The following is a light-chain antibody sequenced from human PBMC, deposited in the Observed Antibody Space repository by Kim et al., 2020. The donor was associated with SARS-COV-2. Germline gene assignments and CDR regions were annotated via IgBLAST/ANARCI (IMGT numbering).Light chain of an antibody. Sequence: LSPGERSTLSCRASQSVSSSYLAWYQQTPGQAPRLLIYGASSRATGIPDRFSGSGSGTDFTLTISRLEPEDFAVYYCQQYGSPITFGQGTRLEIK. CDR3: QQYGSPIT. CDR2: GAS. V-gene: IGKV3-20*01. J-gene: IGKJ5*01. CDR1: QSVSSSY.